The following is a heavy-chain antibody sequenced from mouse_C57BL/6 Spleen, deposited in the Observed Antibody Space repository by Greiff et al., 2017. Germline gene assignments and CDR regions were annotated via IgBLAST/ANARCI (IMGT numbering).Heavy chain of an antibody. J-gene: IGHJ4*01. Sequence: QVQLQQPGAELVMPGASVKLSCKASGYTFTSYWMHWVKQRPGQGLEWIGEIDPSDSYTNYNQKFKGKSTLTVDKSSSTAYMQLSSLTSEDSAVYYCARRATVVADAMDYWGQGTSVTVSS. CDR1: GYTFTSYW. CDR2: IDPSDSYT. V-gene: IGHV1-69*01. D-gene: IGHD1-1*01. CDR3: ARRATVVADAMDY.